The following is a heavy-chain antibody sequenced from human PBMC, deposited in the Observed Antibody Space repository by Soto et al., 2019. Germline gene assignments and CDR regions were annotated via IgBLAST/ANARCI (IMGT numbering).Heavy chain of an antibody. Sequence: PSETLSLTCTVSSGSISSSSNHWGWIRQPPGKGLDWIGNINYSGSTYYNPSLQSRLTISVDTSNNEFSLKLSSVTAADTAVYYCARLNGYCISTNCHGYYGMDVWGQGTTVTVSS. CDR2: INYSGST. D-gene: IGHD2-2*03. J-gene: IGHJ6*02. V-gene: IGHV4-39*01. CDR3: ARLNGYCISTNCHGYYGMDV. CDR1: SGSISSSSNH.